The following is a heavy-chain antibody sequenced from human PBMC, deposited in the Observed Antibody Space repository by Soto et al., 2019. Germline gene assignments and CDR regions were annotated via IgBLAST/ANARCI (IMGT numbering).Heavy chain of an antibody. Sequence: GESLKISCKGSGYSFAGYWITWVRQMPGKGLEWMGRIDPSDSQTYYSPSFRGHVTISAAKSITTVFLQWSSLRASDTAMYYCARQIYDSDSGPNFQYYFDSWXQGTLATVSP. CDR1: GYSFAGYW. CDR3: ARQIYDSDSGPNFQYYFDS. J-gene: IGHJ4*02. V-gene: IGHV5-10-1*01. D-gene: IGHD3-22*01. CDR2: IDPSDSQT.